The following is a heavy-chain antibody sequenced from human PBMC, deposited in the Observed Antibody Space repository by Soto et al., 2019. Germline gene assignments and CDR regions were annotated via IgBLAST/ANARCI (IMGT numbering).Heavy chain of an antibody. CDR3: ARGTFDSSGNFYAGWFDP. CDR1: GYTFTDYY. Sequence: QVQLVQSGAEVKKPGASVTVSCKASGYTFTDYYLHWVRQAPGQGLEWMGWIIPNNGGTKFAQKCQGRVTMTRDTSITTAYMELSSLRSDDTAVYYCARGTFDSSGNFYAGWFDPWGQGTLVTVSS. CDR2: IIPNNGGT. V-gene: IGHV1-2*02. J-gene: IGHJ5*02. D-gene: IGHD3-22*01.